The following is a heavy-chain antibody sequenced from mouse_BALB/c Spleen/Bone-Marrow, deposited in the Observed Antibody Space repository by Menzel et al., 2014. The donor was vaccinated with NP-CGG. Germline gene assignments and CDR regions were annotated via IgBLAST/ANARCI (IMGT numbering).Heavy chain of an antibody. D-gene: IGHD2-1*01. V-gene: IGHV1-69*02. CDR2: IDPSDSYT. CDR3: ARGLYGNSGY. J-gene: IGHJ2*01. CDR1: GYTFTSYW. Sequence: QVQLQQSGAELVKPGASVKLSCKASGYTFTSYWMHWVKQRPGQGLEWIGEIDPSDSYTNYNQKFKGKATLTVDKSSSTAYMQLSSLTSEDSAVCNCARGLYGNSGYWGQGTTLTVSS.